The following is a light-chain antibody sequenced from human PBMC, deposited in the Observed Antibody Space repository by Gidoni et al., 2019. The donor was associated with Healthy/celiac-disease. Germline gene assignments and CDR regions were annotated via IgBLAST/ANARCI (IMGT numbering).Light chain of an antibody. CDR3: CSYAGSYTFYV. CDR2: DVR. Sequence: QSALTQPRSVSGSPGQSVTISCTGTSSDVGEYNYVSWYQQHPGKVPKLMIYDVRKRPSGVPDRFSGSKSGNSASLTISGLQAEDEADYYCCSYAGSYTFYVFGTGTKVTVL. CDR1: SSDVGEYNY. J-gene: IGLJ1*01. V-gene: IGLV2-11*01.